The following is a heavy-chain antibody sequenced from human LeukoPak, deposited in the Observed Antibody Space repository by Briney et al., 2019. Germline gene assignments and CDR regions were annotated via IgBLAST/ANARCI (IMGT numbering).Heavy chain of an antibody. Sequence: GGSLRLSCAVSGFSVSSNYMSWVRQAPGKGLEWVSVLYNGGNTYYADSVKGRFTVSRDNSKNTLYLQMNSLRAEDTAVYYCARYDGGSGPFDYWGQGTLVTVSS. CDR3: ARYDGGSGPFDY. CDR1: GFSVSSNY. D-gene: IGHD3-10*01. J-gene: IGHJ4*02. CDR2: LYNGGNT. V-gene: IGHV3-53*01.